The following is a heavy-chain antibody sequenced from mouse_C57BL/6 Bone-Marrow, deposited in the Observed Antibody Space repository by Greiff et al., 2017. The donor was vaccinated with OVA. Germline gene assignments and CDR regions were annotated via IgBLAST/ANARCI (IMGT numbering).Heavy chain of an antibody. CDR1: GFTFSSYA. CDR3: ARCESTVVAKGGFAY. V-gene: IGHV5-4*03. D-gene: IGHD1-1*01. Sequence: EVMLVESGGGLVKPGGSLKLSCAASGFTFSSYAMSWVRQTPEKRLEWVATISDGGSYTYYPDNVKGRFTISRDNAKNNLYLQMSHLKSEDTTIYYCARCESTVVAKGGFAYWGQGTLVTVSA. J-gene: IGHJ3*01. CDR2: ISDGGSYT.